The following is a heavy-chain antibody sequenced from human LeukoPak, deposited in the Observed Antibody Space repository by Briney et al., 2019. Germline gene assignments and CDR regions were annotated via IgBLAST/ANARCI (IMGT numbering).Heavy chain of an antibody. D-gene: IGHD2-2*03. CDR2: ISYDGSNK. V-gene: IGHV3-30-3*01. J-gene: IGHJ6*03. Sequence: GRSLRLSCAASGFTFSSYAMHWVRQAPGKGLEWVAVISYDGSNKYYADSVKGRFTISRDNSKNTLYLQMNSLRAEDTAVYYCARDGYCSSTSCHGYMDVWGKGTTVTVSS. CDR1: GFTFSSYA. CDR3: ARDGYCSSTSCHGYMDV.